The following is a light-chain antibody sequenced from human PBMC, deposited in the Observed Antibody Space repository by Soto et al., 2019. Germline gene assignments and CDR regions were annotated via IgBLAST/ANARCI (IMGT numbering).Light chain of an antibody. CDR3: QQRRNWPLT. V-gene: IGKV3-11*01. CDR2: DVS. J-gene: IGKJ4*01. CDR1: QNVDSY. Sequence: EIVLTQSPATLSLSPGERATLSCRASQNVDSYLTWYQQKPGQAPRLLIYDVSKRATGIPVRFSGSGSRTDFTLTISSLEPEDVAIYYCQQRRNWPLTFGGGTKVEIK.